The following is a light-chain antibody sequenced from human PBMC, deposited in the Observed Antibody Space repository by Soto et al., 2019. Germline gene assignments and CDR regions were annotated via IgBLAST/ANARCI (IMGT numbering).Light chain of an antibody. CDR1: SSDVGGYNY. CDR2: DVS. J-gene: IGLJ3*02. V-gene: IGLV2-14*03. CDR3: SSYTSTNTLGV. Sequence: QSALTQPASVSGSPGQSITISCTGTSSDVGGYNYVSWYQHHPGKAPKLMIFDVSTRPSGVSNRFSGSKSGNTASLTISGLQAEDDADYYCSSYTSTNTLGVFGGGTKLTVL.